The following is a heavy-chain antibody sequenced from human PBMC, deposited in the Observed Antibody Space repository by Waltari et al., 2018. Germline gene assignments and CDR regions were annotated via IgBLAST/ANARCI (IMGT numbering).Heavy chain of an antibody. Sequence: QVQLQQWGAGLLKPSETLSLTCAVYGGSFSGYYWSWIRQPPGKGLEWIGEINHSATTNYNPSLKCRVTISVDTSKNQFSLKLSSVTAADTAVYYCARGLRGNSSSWYGEYYFDYWGQGTLVTVSS. D-gene: IGHD6-13*01. CDR1: GGSFSGYY. V-gene: IGHV4-34*01. CDR2: INHSATT. J-gene: IGHJ4*02. CDR3: ARGLRGNSSSWYGEYYFDY.